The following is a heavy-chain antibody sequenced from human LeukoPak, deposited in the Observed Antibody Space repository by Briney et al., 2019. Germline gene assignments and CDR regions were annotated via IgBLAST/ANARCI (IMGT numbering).Heavy chain of an antibody. Sequence: GGSLRLSCAASGFPFSYFGMHWVRQAPGKGLEWVAFIRFDGNDKFYADSVKGRFTISKDTSRNTLYLQMNSLRAEDTAVYYCAKDNWDCGGDCSHYYYYMDVWGKGTTVTVSS. CDR1: GFPFSYFG. V-gene: IGHV3-30*02. J-gene: IGHJ6*03. CDR2: IRFDGNDK. CDR3: AKDNWDCGGDCSHYYYYMDV. D-gene: IGHD2-21*02.